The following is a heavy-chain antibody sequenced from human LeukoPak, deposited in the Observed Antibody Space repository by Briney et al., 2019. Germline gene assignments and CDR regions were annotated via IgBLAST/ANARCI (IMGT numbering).Heavy chain of an antibody. CDR2: IKEDGGEM. J-gene: IGHJ4*02. V-gene: IGHV3-7*01. CDR3: ASGMIEFDY. D-gene: IGHD1-14*01. Sequence: GGSLRLSCTVSGIRFNGYWMSWVRQAPGKGLEWVANIKEDGGEMYYVDSVKGRFIISRDNAKNSVYLQMNILRVEDTAVYYCASGMIEFDYWGQGTLVTVSS. CDR1: GIRFNGYW.